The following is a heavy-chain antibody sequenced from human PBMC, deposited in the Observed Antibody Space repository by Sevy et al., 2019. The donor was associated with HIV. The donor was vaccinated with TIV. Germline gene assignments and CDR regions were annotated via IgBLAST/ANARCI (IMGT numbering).Heavy chain of an antibody. V-gene: IGHV3-21*01. CDR1: GFTFSSYS. Sequence: GGSLRLSCAASGFTFSSYSMNWVRQAPGKGLEWVSSISSSSSYIYYAHSVKGRFTISRDNAKNSLYLQMNSLRAEDTAVYYCARAGGAERGYSGYELYYYYGMDVWGQGTTVTVSS. J-gene: IGHJ6*02. CDR3: ARAGGAERGYSGYELYYYYGMDV. D-gene: IGHD5-12*01. CDR2: ISSSSSYI.